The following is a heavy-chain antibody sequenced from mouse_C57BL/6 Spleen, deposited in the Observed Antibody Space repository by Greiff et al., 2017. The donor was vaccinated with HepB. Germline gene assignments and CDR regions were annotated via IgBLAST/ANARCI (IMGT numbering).Heavy chain of an antibody. Sequence: VQLQQSDAELVKPGASVKISCKVSGYTFTDHTIHWMKQSPEQGLEWIGYIYPRDGSTKYNEKFKGKATLTADKSSSTAYMQLNSLTSEDSAVYFCASPPLYYGSRGYFDVWGTGTTVTVSS. CDR1: GYTFTDHT. V-gene: IGHV1-78*01. D-gene: IGHD1-1*01. CDR2: IYPRDGST. J-gene: IGHJ1*03. CDR3: ASPPLYYGSRGYFDV.